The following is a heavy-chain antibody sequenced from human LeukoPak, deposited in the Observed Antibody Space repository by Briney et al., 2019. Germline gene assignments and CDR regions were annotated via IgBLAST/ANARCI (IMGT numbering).Heavy chain of an antibody. Sequence: GGSLRLSCAASGFTFSSFWMSWVRQAPGKGLEWVANINEDGSEKYYVDSVKGRFTISRDNAKNSLYLQMNSLRAEDTAVYYCARVEVNTMIVVAFYYFDYWGQGTLVTVSS. CDR3: ARVEVNTMIVVAFYYFDY. D-gene: IGHD3-22*01. J-gene: IGHJ4*02. CDR1: GFTFSSFW. V-gene: IGHV3-7*01. CDR2: INEDGSEK.